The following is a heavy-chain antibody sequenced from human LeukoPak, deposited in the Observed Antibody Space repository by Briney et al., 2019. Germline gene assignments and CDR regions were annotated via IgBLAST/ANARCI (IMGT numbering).Heavy chain of an antibody. CDR2: ISYDGSNK. J-gene: IGHJ6*02. V-gene: IGHV3-30*03. D-gene: IGHD3/OR15-3a*01. Sequence: PGRSLRLSCAASGFTFSSYGMHWVRQAPGKGLEWVAVISYDGSNKYYADSVKGRFTISRDNSKNTLYPQMNSLRAEDTAVYYCARPTARFGPYYYGMDVWGQGTTVTVSS. CDR1: GFTFSSYG. CDR3: ARPTARFGPYYYGMDV.